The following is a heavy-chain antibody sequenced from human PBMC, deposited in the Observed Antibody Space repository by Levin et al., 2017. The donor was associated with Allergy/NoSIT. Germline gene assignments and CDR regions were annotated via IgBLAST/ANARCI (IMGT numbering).Heavy chain of an antibody. CDR2: IKPDGSRT. Sequence: GGSLRLSCAASGFTFSSTWMSWVRLAPGKGMEWVANIKPDGSRTYYVDSVKGRFTISRDNAKNSLFWQINSLSVEETAVYYCASGRFSSGWYPDCFDYWCQGTLVTVSS. D-gene: IGHD6-19*01. CDR1: GFTFSSTW. J-gene: IGHJ4*02. V-gene: IGHV3-7*02. CDR3: ASGRFSSGWYPDCFDY.